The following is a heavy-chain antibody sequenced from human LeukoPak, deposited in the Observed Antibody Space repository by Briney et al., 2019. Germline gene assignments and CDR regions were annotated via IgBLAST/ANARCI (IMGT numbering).Heavy chain of an antibody. J-gene: IGHJ5*02. CDR2: IYYSGST. Sequence: SETLSLTCTVSGGSISSSSYYWGWIRQPPGKGLEWYGSIYYSGSTYYNPSLKSRVTISVDTSKNQFSLTLSSVTAADTAVYYCASRAGTMVRGVIIAGWFDPWGQGTLVTVSS. CDR3: ASRAGTMVRGVIIAGWFDP. CDR1: GGSISSSSYY. D-gene: IGHD3-10*01. V-gene: IGHV4-39*01.